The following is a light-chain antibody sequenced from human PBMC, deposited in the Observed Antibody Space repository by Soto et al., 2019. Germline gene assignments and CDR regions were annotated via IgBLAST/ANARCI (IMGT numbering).Light chain of an antibody. CDR2: EVS. J-gene: IGLJ1*01. Sequence: QSALTQPPSASGSPGQSVTISCTGTSSDVGGYNYVSWYQQHPGKAPKLMIYEVSKRPSGVPDRFSGSKSGNTASLTVSGLQAEDEADYYCSSFXXXNNPVFXTGTKLT. V-gene: IGLV2-8*01. CDR3: SSFXXXNNPV. CDR1: SSDVGGYNY.